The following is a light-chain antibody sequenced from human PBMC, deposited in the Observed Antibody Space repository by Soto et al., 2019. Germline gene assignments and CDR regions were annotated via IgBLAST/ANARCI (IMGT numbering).Light chain of an antibody. CDR1: SSNIGRNP. CDR2: SNN. CDR3: AAWDDNLNVV. Sequence: QSGLTQPPSASGTPGQRVTISCSGSSSNIGRNPVNWYQQLPGTAPKLLMYSNNQRPSGVPDRFSGSKSGTSASLAISGLQSEDEADYYCAAWDDNLNVVFGGGTKVTVL. V-gene: IGLV1-44*01. J-gene: IGLJ2*01.